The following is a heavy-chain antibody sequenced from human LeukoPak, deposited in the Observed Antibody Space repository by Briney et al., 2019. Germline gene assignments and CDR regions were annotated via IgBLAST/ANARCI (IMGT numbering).Heavy chain of an antibody. CDR2: IYYSGTT. J-gene: IGHJ4*02. V-gene: IGHV4-39*01. CDR3: ARLSSKWGSDPFDY. D-gene: IGHD3-16*02. Sequence: PSETLSLTCTVSGGSISSSSYYWGWIRPPPGKGLEWIGNIYYSGTTYYNPSLKSRVTISVDTSKNQFSLKLSSVTAADTAVYSCARLSSKWGSDPFDYWGQGTLVTVSS. CDR1: GGSISSSSYY.